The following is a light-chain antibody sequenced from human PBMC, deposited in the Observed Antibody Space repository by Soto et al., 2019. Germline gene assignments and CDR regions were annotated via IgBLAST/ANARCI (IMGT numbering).Light chain of an antibody. CDR3: QTWGTGIVI. Sequence: QSVLTQSPSASASLGASVKLTCTLSSGHSNYAIACHQQQPEKGPRYLMKLNRDGSHSKGDGIPNRFSGSSSGAERYLTISSLQSEDEADYYCQTWGTGIVIFGGGTKVTVL. CDR2: LNRDGSH. V-gene: IGLV4-69*01. CDR1: SGHSNYA. J-gene: IGLJ2*01.